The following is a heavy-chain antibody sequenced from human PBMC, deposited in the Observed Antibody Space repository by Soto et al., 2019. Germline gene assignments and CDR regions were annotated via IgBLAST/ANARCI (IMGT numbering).Heavy chain of an antibody. J-gene: IGHJ4*02. D-gene: IGHD1-26*01. Sequence: GGSLRLSCAASGFTFSSYAMHWVRQAPGKGLEWVAVISYDGSNKYYADSVKGRFTISRDNSKNTLYLQMNSLRAEDTAVYYCARDPPGWEPQDAFDYWGQGTLVTVS. CDR2: ISYDGSNK. V-gene: IGHV3-30-3*01. CDR1: GFTFSSYA. CDR3: ARDPPGWEPQDAFDY.